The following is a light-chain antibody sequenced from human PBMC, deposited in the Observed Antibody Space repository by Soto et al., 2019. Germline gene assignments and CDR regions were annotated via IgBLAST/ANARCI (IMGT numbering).Light chain of an antibody. J-gene: IGKJ1*01. CDR3: QQSHANSLT. CDR1: QGIYDS. CDR2: RAS. V-gene: IGKV1-5*03. Sequence: DVQMTQSPSTVSASVGDTVTITCRARQGIYDSLAWYHQKPGKGPKVLIYRASSLLSGVPARFSGSGAGTEFTLTISRLQPDDLGTYYCQQSHANSLTFGQGTKVEIK.